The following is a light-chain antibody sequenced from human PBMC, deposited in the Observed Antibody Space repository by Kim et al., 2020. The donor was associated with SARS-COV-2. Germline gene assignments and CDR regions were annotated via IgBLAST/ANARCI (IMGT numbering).Light chain of an antibody. Sequence: SYELTQPPSVSVAPGQTARITCGGNNIGGHSVHWYQQKPGEAPVLVIYYDSDRPSGIPERFSGSKSANTDTLTISRVEAGDEADYYCQVWNTDTDHYVFGTGTQLTVL. V-gene: IGLV3-21*01. CDR3: QVWNTDTDHYV. CDR2: YDS. CDR1: NIGGHS. J-gene: IGLJ1*01.